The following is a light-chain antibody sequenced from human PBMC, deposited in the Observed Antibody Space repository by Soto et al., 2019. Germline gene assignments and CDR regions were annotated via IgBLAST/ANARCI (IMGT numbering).Light chain of an antibody. J-gene: IGLJ2*01. CDR3: SSYTSSSTLVV. Sequence: QSALTQPASVSGSPGQSITISCTGTSSDVGGYNYVSWYQQHPGKAPKLRIYDVSNRPSGVSNRFSGSKSGNTASLTISGLQAEDEADYYCSSYTSSSTLVVFCGGTKLTVL. V-gene: IGLV2-14*01. CDR2: DVS. CDR1: SSDVGGYNY.